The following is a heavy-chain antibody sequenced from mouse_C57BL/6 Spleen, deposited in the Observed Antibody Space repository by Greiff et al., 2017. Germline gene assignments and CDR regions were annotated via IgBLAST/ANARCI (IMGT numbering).Heavy chain of an antibody. Sequence: EVQVVESGPGLVKPSQSLSLTCSVTGYSITSGYYWNWIRQFPGNKLEWMGYISYDGSNNYNPSLKNRISITRDTSKNQFFLKLNSVTTEDTATYYCARFPRIYYGNYDYFDYWGQGTTLTVSS. V-gene: IGHV3-6*01. CDR2: ISYDGSN. J-gene: IGHJ2*01. CDR3: ARFPRIYYGNYDYFDY. CDR1: GYSITSGYY. D-gene: IGHD2-1*01.